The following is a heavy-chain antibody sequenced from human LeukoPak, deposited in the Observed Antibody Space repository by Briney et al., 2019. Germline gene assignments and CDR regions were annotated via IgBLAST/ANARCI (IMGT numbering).Heavy chain of an antibody. V-gene: IGHV4-59*12. J-gene: IGHJ5*02. Sequence: SETLSLTCTVSGGSISIYYWSWIRQPPGKGLEWIGYIYDSGSTNYNPSLKSRVTISVDTSKNQFSLKLNSVTAADTAVYYCARDYDVLTAYPPTQLFDPWGQGTLVTVSS. CDR2: IYDSGST. D-gene: IGHD3-9*01. CDR1: GGSISIYY. CDR3: ARDYDVLTAYPPTQLFDP.